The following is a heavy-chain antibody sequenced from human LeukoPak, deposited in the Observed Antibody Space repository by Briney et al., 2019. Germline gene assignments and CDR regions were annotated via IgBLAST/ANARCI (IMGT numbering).Heavy chain of an antibody. CDR1: GSTFSSYA. J-gene: IGHJ4*02. V-gene: IGHV1-69*04. D-gene: IGHD6-13*01. CDR2: IIPILGIA. Sequence: GSSVKVSCKASGSTFSSYAISWVRQAPGQGLEWMGRIIPILGIANYAQKFQGRVTITADKSTSTAYMELSSLRSEDTAVYYCAVHSSSWYSGDYWGQGTLVTVSS. CDR3: AVHSSSWYSGDY.